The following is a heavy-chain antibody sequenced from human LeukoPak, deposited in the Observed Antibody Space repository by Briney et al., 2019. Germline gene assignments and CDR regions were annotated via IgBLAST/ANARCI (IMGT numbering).Heavy chain of an antibody. D-gene: IGHD6-13*01. CDR3: ARGRGQQLYYYYYYGMDV. CDR2: ISYSGST. V-gene: IGHV4-59*12. J-gene: IGHJ6*02. CDR1: GFTFSSYA. Sequence: GSLRLSCAASGFTFSSYAMSWIRQPPGKGLEWIGYISYSGSTNYNPSLKSRVTISVDTSKNQFSLKLSSVTAADTAVYYCARGRGQQLYYYYYYGMDVWGQGTTVTVSS.